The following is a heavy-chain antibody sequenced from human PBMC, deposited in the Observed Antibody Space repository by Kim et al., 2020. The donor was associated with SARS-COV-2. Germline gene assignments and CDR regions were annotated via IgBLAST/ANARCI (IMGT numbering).Heavy chain of an antibody. Sequence: GGSLRLSCSASGFTFSNYAMHWVRQAPGKGLEYVSAISSDGGSTYYADPVKGRFTISRDNSKNMLYVQMSSLRVEDTAIYYCVIRNYYNSGSYYEGAPFDFWGQGTLVTVSS. D-gene: IGHD3-10*01. CDR1: GFTFSNYA. CDR2: ISSDGGST. CDR3: VIRNYYNSGSYYEGAPFDF. V-gene: IGHV3-64*05. J-gene: IGHJ4*02.